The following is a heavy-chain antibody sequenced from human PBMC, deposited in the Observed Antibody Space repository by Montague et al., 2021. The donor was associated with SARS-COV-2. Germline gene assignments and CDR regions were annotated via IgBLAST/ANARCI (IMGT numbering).Heavy chain of an antibody. D-gene: IGHD3-10*01. J-gene: IGHJ4*02. V-gene: IGHV4-61*02. CDR2: ISTSGST. CDR3: TSGGSRFGSEFDY. CDR1: GGSISTGRYF. Sequence: TLSLTCTVSGGSISTGRYFWSWIRQPAGKGLEWIGRISTSGSTHYSPSLQSRVTISFDKSKNPFSLKLDSMTAADTALYYCTSGGSRFGSEFDYWGQGTLVTVSS.